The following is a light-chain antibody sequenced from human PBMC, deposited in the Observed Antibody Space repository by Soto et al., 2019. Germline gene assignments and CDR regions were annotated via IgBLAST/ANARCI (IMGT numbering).Light chain of an antibody. CDR1: QSISNN. CDR3: QQYNNWPRT. Sequence: EIVLTQSPATLSVSPGERATLSCRASQSISNNLAWYQQTPGQAPRLLIYGASPRATGIPARFSGSGSGTEFTLTISSLQSEDFAVYFCQQYNNWPRTFGQGTKVEIK. J-gene: IGKJ1*01. V-gene: IGKV3-15*01. CDR2: GAS.